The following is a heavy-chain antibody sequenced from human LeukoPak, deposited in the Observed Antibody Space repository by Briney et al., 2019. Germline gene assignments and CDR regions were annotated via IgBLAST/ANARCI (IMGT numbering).Heavy chain of an antibody. Sequence: SETLSLTCTVSGGSISSDYYWSWIRQPAGKGLEWIGRIYTSGITNYNPSLKSRVTMSVDKSKNQFSLNLSSVTAADTAVYYCARESPYYDYVWGSYRNQNNPAYFDYWGQGTLVTVSS. CDR2: IYTSGIT. J-gene: IGHJ4*02. CDR1: GGSISSDYY. V-gene: IGHV4-4*07. CDR3: ARESPYYDYVWGSYRNQNNPAYFDY. D-gene: IGHD3-16*02.